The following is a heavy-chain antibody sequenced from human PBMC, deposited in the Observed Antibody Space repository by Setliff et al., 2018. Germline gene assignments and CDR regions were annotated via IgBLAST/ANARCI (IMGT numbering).Heavy chain of an antibody. D-gene: IGHD1-1*01. CDR3: ARTGTYRYFDY. CDR2: IYSGGTT. Sequence: SETLSLTCKVSGDSMNSGVYYWAWIRQPPGKGLEWIGRIYSGGTTYYNSSLKSRLTLSVDTSKNQVSLNLRSVTAADTAVYYCARTGTYRYFDYWGQGTQVTVSS. V-gene: IGHV4-39*01. CDR1: GDSMNSGVYY. J-gene: IGHJ4*02.